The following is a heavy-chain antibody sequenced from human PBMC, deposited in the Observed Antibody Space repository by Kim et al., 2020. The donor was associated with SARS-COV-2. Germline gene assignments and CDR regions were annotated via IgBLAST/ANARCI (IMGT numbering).Heavy chain of an antibody. CDR3: ARARGYSGYDQRFYYYGMDV. V-gene: IGHV4-30-2*01. CDR2: IYHSGST. D-gene: IGHD5-12*01. CDR1: GGSISSGGYS. Sequence: SETLSLTCAVSGGSISSGGYSWSWIRQPPGKGLEWIGYIYHSGSTYYNPSLKSRVTISVDRSKNQFSLKLSSVTAADTAVYYCARARGYSGYDQRFYYYGMDVWGQGTTVTVSS. J-gene: IGHJ6*02.